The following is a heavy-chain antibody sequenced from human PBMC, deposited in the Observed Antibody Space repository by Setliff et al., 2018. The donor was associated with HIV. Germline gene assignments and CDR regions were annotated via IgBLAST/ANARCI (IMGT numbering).Heavy chain of an antibody. CDR2: IYPGDSDT. CDR3: ARLSVVTATRIYYFDY. CDR1: GYSFTNYW. J-gene: IGHJ4*02. Sequence: GESLKISCKGSGYSFTNYWIGWVRQMPGKGLEWMGIIYPGDSDTRYSPSFQGQVTIPADKSISTAYPQWSSLKASDTAMYYCARLSVVTATRIYYFDYWGQGTLVTVSS. V-gene: IGHV5-51*01. D-gene: IGHD2-21*02.